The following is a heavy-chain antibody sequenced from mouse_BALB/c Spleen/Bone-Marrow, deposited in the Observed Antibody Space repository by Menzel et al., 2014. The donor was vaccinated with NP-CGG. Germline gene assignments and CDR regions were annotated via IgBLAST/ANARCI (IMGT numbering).Heavy chain of an antibody. Sequence: EVQVVESGPELGKPGASVKMSCKASGYTFSSYVIHWVKQKPGQGLEWIGYINPYNDGTKYNEKFKGEATLTSDKSSSTAYIDLSSLTSEDSAVYYCAREADGYYVGAMDYWGQGTSVTVSS. J-gene: IGHJ4*01. CDR3: AREADGYYVGAMDY. D-gene: IGHD2-3*01. V-gene: IGHV1-14*01. CDR1: GYTFSSYV. CDR2: INPYNDGT.